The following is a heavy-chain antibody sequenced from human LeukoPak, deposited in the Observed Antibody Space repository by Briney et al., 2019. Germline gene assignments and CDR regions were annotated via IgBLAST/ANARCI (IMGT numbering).Heavy chain of an antibody. CDR3: ARHEDWFDP. CDR1: GTPIRSYH. CDR2: YSGST. J-gene: IGHJ5*02. V-gene: IGHV4-59*08. Sequence: SETLSLTCTVSGTPIRSYHWSWIRQPPGKGLEWVGSYSGSTNYNPSLQRRVTISVDTSKNQFSLRLSSVTAADTAVYYGARHEDWFDPWGQGTLVTVSS.